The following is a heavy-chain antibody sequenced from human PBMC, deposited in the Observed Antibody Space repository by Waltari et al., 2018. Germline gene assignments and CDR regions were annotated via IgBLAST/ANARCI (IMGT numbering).Heavy chain of an antibody. CDR2: INPNSGGT. Sequence: QVQLGQSGAEVKKPGASVQVSCKASGYTFTGYYMPAVRQAPGQGLEWMGWINPNSGGTNYAQKFQGRVTMTRDTSISTAYMELSRLRSDDTAVYYCARVGTIFGVAPGLIYWGQGTLVTVSS. V-gene: IGHV1-2*02. D-gene: IGHD3-3*01. CDR3: ARVGTIFGVAPGLIY. J-gene: IGHJ4*02. CDR1: GYTFTGYY.